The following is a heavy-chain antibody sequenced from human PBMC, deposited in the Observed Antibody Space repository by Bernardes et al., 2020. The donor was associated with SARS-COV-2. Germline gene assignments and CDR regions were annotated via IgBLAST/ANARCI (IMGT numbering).Heavy chain of an antibody. CDR2: ISDSSSYI. D-gene: IGHD4-17*01. V-gene: IGHV3-21*01. CDR1: GFTFSSYS. Sequence: GGSLRLSCSASGFTFSSYSMHWVRQAPGKGLEWVSSISDSSSYIYYADSVKGRFTISRDNAKNSLNLQMNSLRVEDTAVYYCAREPYGDSSFDYWGQGTLVTVSS. J-gene: IGHJ4*02. CDR3: AREPYGDSSFDY.